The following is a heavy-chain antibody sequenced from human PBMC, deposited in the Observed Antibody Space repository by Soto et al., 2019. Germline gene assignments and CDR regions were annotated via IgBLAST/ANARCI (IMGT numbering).Heavy chain of an antibody. CDR3: ARPHKDILTDSYTNYFDS. Sequence: QVQLVQSGAEVKKPGASVKVSCKASGYTFTNYGLTWVRQAPGQGPERVGWISAYNGNTHYAQKLQGRVAMTTDTSTSTAYMELRSLSSDDTAVYYCARPHKDILTDSYTNYFDSWGQRTPVTVSS. CDR1: GYTFTNYG. CDR2: ISAYNGNT. D-gene: IGHD3-9*01. V-gene: IGHV1-18*01. J-gene: IGHJ4*02.